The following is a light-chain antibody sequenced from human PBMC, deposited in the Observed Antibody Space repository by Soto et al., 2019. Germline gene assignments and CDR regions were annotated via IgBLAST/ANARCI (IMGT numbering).Light chain of an antibody. CDR3: QQYGSSPNA. J-gene: IGKJ5*01. CDR1: QSVSSSY. Sequence: EIVLTQSPGTLSLSPGERATLSCRASQSVSSSYLAWYQQKPGQAPRLLIYGASSRATGIPDRFSGSGSGTDFTLTISRPDPEDFAVYYCQQYGSSPNAFGQGTRLEIK. V-gene: IGKV3-20*01. CDR2: GAS.